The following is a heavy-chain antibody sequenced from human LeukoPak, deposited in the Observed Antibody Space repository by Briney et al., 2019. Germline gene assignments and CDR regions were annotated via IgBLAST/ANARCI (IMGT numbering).Heavy chain of an antibody. J-gene: IGHJ4*02. CDR2: NYCSGIT. CDR3: ASFITVATLGGLAY. Sequence: SETLSLTCSVSGASFSNDYYYWGWLRQPPGRGLEWIVSNYCSGITYYTPSLISRLTISVDTSKHQFSLNLNSVTAADTAVYYCASFITVATLGGLAYWGQGALAIVSS. CDR1: GASFSNDYYY. D-gene: IGHD6-19*01. V-gene: IGHV4-39*01.